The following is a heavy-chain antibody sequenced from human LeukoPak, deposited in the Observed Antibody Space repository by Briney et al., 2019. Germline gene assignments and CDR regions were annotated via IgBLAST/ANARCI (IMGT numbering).Heavy chain of an antibody. CDR2: MNPNSGNT. CDR3: ARDPRGGRSSSHFDY. CDR1: VYTFTSYD. J-gene: IGHJ4*01. Sequence: ASVKVSFTASVYTFTSYDINWVRQAPGQGLEWMGWMNPNSGNTGYAQKFQGRVTMTRNTSICIAYMELSSLRSEDTAVYYCARDPRGGRSSSHFDYWGKGTLVTVSS. D-gene: IGHD6-6*01. V-gene: IGHV1-8*01.